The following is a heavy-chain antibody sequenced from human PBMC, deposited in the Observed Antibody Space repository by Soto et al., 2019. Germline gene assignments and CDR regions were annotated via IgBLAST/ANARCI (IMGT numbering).Heavy chain of an antibody. CDR1: GFSLSSTRMA. D-gene: IGHD3-22*01. Sequence: QITLTESGPTLVKPTQTLTLTCTFSGFSLSSTRMAVGWIRQPPGKALECLALIYWDDDKHYSPFLKSRITITTDTSKNQVVLTMSNFDPVDTAGYYCAHIVVVGLGSYFDYWAQGTLLTLSS. CDR2: IYWDDDK. V-gene: IGHV2-5*02. CDR3: AHIVVVGLGSYFDY. J-gene: IGHJ4*02.